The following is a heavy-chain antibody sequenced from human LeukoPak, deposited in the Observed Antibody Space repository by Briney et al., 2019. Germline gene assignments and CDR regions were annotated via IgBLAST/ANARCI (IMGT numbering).Heavy chain of an antibody. J-gene: IGHJ4*02. D-gene: IGHD4-23*01. CDR1: GGSISSSSYY. CDR2: INHSGNS. Sequence: PSETLSLTCTVSGGSISSSSYYWSWIRQPPGKGLEWIGEINHSGNSNYNPSLKSRVTISVDTSKNQFSLKLSSVTAADTAVYYCARGSDYGANLIDYWGQGTLVTVSS. V-gene: IGHV4-39*07. CDR3: ARGSDYGANLIDY.